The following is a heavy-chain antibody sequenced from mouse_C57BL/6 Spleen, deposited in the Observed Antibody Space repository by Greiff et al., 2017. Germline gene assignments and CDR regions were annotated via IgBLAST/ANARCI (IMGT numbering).Heavy chain of an antibody. Sequence: QVQLKQPGAELVKPGASVKLSCKASGYTFTSYWMHWVKQRPGRGLEWIGRIDPNSGGTKYNEKFKCKATLTVDKPSSTAYMQLSSLTSEDSAVYYCARGASSDAMDYWGQGTSVTVSS. CDR1: GYTFTSYW. CDR2: IDPNSGGT. CDR3: ARGASSDAMDY. J-gene: IGHJ4*01. D-gene: IGHD3-2*02. V-gene: IGHV1-72*01.